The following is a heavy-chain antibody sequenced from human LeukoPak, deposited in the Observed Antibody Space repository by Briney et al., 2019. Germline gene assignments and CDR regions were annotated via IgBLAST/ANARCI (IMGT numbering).Heavy chain of an antibody. V-gene: IGHV3-7*01. CDR1: GFTFSSYW. Sequence: GGSLRLSCAASGFTFSSYWMSWVRQAPGKGLEWVANIKQDGSEKYYVDSVKGRFTISRDNAKNSLYLQMNSLRAEDTAVYYCARDLLATAPQSIWQQLVGPYYYYYMDVWGKGTTVTVSS. J-gene: IGHJ6*03. CDR2: IKQDGSEK. CDR3: ARDLLATAPQSIWQQLVGPYYYYYMDV. D-gene: IGHD6-13*01.